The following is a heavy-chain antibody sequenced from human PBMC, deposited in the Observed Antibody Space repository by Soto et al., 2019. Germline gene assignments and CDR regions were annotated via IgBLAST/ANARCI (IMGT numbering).Heavy chain of an antibody. CDR3: AKSEFASRHYFYYGMDV. J-gene: IGHJ6*02. CDR2: ISYDGRNK. CDR1: GFAFSSFA. Sequence: GGSLRLSCAASGFAFSSFAMHWVRQAPGKGLEWVAVISYDGRNKYHAESVKGRFTISRDNSKNTLSLQMNSLRAEDTALCYCAKSEFASRHYFYYGMDVWGQGTTVTVSS. D-gene: IGHD6-13*01. V-gene: IGHV3-30*18.